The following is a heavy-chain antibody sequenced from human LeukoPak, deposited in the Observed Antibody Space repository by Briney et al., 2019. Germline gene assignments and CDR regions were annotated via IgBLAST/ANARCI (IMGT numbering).Heavy chain of an antibody. V-gene: IGHV3-30*18. CDR3: AKDLSPDPLWPKPDY. CDR1: GFPLKRYG. CDR2: ISCDGSYR. Sequence: GGPLRLPCGAWGFPLKRYGVHGAREAREKALEWVAVISCDGSYRYYADPVKVRFTIARDNSKNTLYLQMNSLRAEDTAVYFCAKDLSPDPLWPKPDYWGQGTLVTVSS. J-gene: IGHJ4*02. D-gene: IGHD3-10*01.